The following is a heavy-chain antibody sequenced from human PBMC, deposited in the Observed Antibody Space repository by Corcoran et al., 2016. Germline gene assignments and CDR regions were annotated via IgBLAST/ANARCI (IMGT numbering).Heavy chain of an antibody. D-gene: IGHD1-26*01. CDR2: IYWDDDK. J-gene: IGHJ4*02. Sequence: QITLKESGPTLVKPTQTLTLTCTFSGFSLTTSGVGVGWIRQPPGKALEWLALIYWDDDKRYSPSLKNRLTITKDTSKNPVVLTRTNMDPVETATYYCAHRTPQYSGTYIFDYWGQGTLVTVSS. CDR1: GFSLTTSGVG. CDR3: AHRTPQYSGTYIFDY. V-gene: IGHV2-5*02.